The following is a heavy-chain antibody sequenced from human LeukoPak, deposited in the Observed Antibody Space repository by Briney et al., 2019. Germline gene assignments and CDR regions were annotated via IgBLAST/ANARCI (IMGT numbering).Heavy chain of an antibody. CDR2: INHSGST. Sequence: SETLSLTCAVYGGSFSGYYWSWIRQPPGKGLEWIGEINHSGSTNYNPSLKSRVTISVDTSKNQFSLKLSSVTAADTAVYYCARGRFYYGSGSYYNYWGQGTLVTVSS. J-gene: IGHJ4*02. V-gene: IGHV4-34*01. CDR1: GGSFSGYY. CDR3: ARGRFYYGSGSYYNY. D-gene: IGHD3-10*01.